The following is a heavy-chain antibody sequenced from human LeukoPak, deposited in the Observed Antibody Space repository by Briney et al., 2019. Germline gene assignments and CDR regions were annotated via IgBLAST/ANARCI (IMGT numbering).Heavy chain of an antibody. Sequence: SETLSLTCTVSGDSVSSGSYYWSWIRQPPGKRLEWIGYVYYTGSTNYNPSLKSRVTISVDTSKNQFSLKLNSVTAADTAVYYCARDSDHVWGSYRYWGQGTLVTVSS. D-gene: IGHD3-16*02. J-gene: IGHJ4*02. CDR3: ARDSDHVWGSYRY. V-gene: IGHV4-61*01. CDR2: VYYTGST. CDR1: GDSVSSGSYY.